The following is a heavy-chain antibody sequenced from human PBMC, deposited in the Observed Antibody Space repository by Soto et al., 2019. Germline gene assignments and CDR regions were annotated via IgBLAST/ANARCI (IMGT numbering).Heavy chain of an antibody. CDR3: AKDSFSGYSSSWYAPGLYYFDY. V-gene: IGHV3-23*01. CDR2: ISGSGGST. J-gene: IGHJ4*02. CDR1: GFTFSSYA. Sequence: GESLKISCAASGFTFSSYAMSWVRQAPGKGLEWVSAISGSGGSTYYADSVKGRFTISRDNSKNTLYLQMNSLRAEDTAVYYCAKDSFSGYSSSWYAPGLYYFDYWGQGTLVTVSS. D-gene: IGHD6-13*01.